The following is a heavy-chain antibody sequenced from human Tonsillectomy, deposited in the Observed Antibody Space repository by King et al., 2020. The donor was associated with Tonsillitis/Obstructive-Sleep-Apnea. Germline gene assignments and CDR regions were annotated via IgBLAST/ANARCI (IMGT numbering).Heavy chain of an antibody. J-gene: IGHJ4*02. CDR1: GFTFDDYA. CDR3: AKEQRPVVVSAAEIDY. D-gene: IGHD2-2*01. Sequence: VQLVESGGGLVQPGRSLRLSCTASGFTFDDYAMHWVRQATGKGLEWVSGISWNSGSIGYADSVKGRFTISRDNPKNSLYLQMNSLRAEDTALYYCAKEQRPVVVSAAEIDYWGQGTLVTVFS. V-gene: IGHV3-9*01. CDR2: ISWNSGSI.